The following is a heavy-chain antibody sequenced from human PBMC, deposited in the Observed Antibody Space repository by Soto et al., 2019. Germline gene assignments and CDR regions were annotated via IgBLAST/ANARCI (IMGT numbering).Heavy chain of an antibody. CDR3: AKGACSGGSCYFSAFDI. V-gene: IGHV3-48*01. D-gene: IGHD2-15*01. CDR2: ISSSSSTI. J-gene: IGHJ3*02. Sequence: GGSMRHSSAASGLTFSSYSMNWVRQDQGKGLEWVSYISSSSSTIYYADSVKGRFTISRDNAKNSLYLQMNSLRAEDAAVYFCAKGACSGGSCYFSAFDIWGQGTMVTVSS. CDR1: GLTFSSYS.